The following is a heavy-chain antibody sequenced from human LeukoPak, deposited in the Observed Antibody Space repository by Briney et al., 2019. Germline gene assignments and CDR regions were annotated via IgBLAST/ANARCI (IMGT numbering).Heavy chain of an antibody. J-gene: IGHJ4*02. CDR2: IYPGDSDT. Sequence: GESLKISCKGSGYSFTSYWIGWVRQMPGKGLEWMRIIYPGDSDTRYSPSFQGQVTISADKSISTAYLQWSSLKASDTAMYYCARSGLKDYYGSGSYEWGQGTLVTVSS. CDR3: ARSGLKDYYGSGSYE. V-gene: IGHV5-51*01. CDR1: GYSFTSYW. D-gene: IGHD3-10*01.